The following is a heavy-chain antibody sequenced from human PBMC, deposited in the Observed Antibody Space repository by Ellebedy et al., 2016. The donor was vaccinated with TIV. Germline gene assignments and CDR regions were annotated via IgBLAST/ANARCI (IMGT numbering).Heavy chain of an antibody. CDR2: SGSGGGT. D-gene: IGHD3-3*01. V-gene: IGHV3-23*01. J-gene: IGHJ4*02. CDR1: GFNFGSNA. Sequence: GESLKISCAASGFNFGSNAMSWVRQTPGKGLEWVSGSGSGGGTHYADSVRGRFTISRDISKNTLHLQMNRLRAEDTAVYYCAKDLYYWSATDYWGQGTLVTVSS. CDR3: AKDLYYWSATDY.